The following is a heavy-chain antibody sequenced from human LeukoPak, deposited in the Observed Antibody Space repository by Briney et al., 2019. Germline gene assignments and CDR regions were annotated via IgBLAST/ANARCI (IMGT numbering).Heavy chain of an antibody. V-gene: IGHV3-30*04. CDR2: ISYDGSNK. D-gene: IGHD3-16*01. Sequence: QTGGSLRLSCAASGFTFSSYAMHWVRQAPGKGLEWVAVISYDGSNKYYADSVKGRFTISRDNSKNTLYLQMNSLRAEDTAVYYCARDQFGDGGSPFFDYWGQGTLVTVSS. J-gene: IGHJ4*02. CDR3: ARDQFGDGGSPFFDY. CDR1: GFTFSSYA.